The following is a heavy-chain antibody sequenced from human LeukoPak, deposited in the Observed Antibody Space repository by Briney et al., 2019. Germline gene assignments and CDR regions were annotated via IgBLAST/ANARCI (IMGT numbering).Heavy chain of an antibody. J-gene: IGHJ4*02. D-gene: IGHD2-2*01. Sequence: GESLQISCKGSGYSFTSYWIGWVRQMPGKGLEWMRIIYPGDSDTSYSPSFQGQVTISADKSISTAYLQWSSLKASDTAMYYCARLSSRYCSSTSCYGRPIDYWGQGTLVTVSS. CDR1: GYSFTSYW. V-gene: IGHV5-51*01. CDR2: IYPGDSDT. CDR3: ARLSSRYCSSTSCYGRPIDY.